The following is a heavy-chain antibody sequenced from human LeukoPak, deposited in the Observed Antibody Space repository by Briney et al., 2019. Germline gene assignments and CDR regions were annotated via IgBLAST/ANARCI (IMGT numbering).Heavy chain of an antibody. J-gene: IGHJ4*02. D-gene: IGHD1-7*01. CDR2: ISSSSSYI. CDR3: ARCGRNYGVYYFDY. Sequence: GGSLRLSCAASGFTFSSYSMNWVRQAPGKGLEWVSSISSSSSYIYYADSVEGRFTISRDNAKNSLYLQMNSLRAEDTAVYYCARCGRNYGVYYFDYWGQGTLVTVSS. CDR1: GFTFSSYS. V-gene: IGHV3-21*01.